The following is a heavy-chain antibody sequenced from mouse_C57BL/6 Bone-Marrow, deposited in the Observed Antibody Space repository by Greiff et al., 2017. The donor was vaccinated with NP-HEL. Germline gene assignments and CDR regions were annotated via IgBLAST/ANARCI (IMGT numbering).Heavy chain of an antibody. J-gene: IGHJ4*01. V-gene: IGHV1-81*01. CDR1: GYTFPSYG. Sequence: VQLQQSGAELARPGASVKLSCTASGYTFPSYGISWVKQRTGQGLEWIGAIYPRSGNTYYNAKFKGKATLTADKSSSTAYMELRSLTSEDSAVYFCARGDYYGSSLYAMDYWGQGTSVTVSS. D-gene: IGHD1-1*01. CDR2: IYPRSGNT. CDR3: ARGDYYGSSLYAMDY.